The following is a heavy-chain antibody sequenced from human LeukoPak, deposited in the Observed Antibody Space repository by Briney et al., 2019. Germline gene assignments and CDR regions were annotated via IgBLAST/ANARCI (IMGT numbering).Heavy chain of an antibody. Sequence: SETLSLTCTVSGGSFSSSSYYWGWIRQPPGKGLEWIGSLFYSVNTYYNPPLKSRVTISVDTSKNQFSLKLSSVSAADTAVYYCARHLRASGLTPESAFDIWGQGTMVTVSS. J-gene: IGHJ3*02. V-gene: IGHV4-39*01. CDR3: ARHLRASGLTPESAFDI. D-gene: IGHD1-14*01. CDR1: GGSFSSSSYY. CDR2: LFYSVNT.